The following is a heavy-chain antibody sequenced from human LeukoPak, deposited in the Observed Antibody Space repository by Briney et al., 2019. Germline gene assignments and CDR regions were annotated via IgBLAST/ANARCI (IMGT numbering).Heavy chain of an antibody. J-gene: IGHJ4*02. CDR1: GYTFTGYY. Sequence: GASVKVSCKASGYTFTGYYMHWVRQAPGQGLEWMGWISLYNGNTNYAQNLQGRVTMTTDTSTSTAYMELRSLRSDDTAVYYCARAYYSDYWGQGTLVTVSS. CDR3: ARAYYSDY. V-gene: IGHV1-18*04. CDR2: ISLYNGNT.